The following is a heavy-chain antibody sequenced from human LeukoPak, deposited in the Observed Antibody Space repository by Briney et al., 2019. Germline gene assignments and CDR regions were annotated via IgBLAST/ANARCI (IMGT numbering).Heavy chain of an antibody. CDR2: INHSGST. CDR1: GGSFSGYY. V-gene: IGHV4-34*01. D-gene: IGHD3-3*01. CDR3: ARARVTIFGVPPLEDY. J-gene: IGHJ4*02. Sequence: PSETLSLTCAVYGGSFSGYYWSWIRQPPGKGLEWIGEINHSGSTNYNPSLKSRVTISVDTSKNQFSLKLNSVTAADTAVYYCARARVTIFGVPPLEDYWGQGTLVTVSS.